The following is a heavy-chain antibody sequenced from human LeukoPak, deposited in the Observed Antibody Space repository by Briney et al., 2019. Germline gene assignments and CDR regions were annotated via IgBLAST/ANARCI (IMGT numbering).Heavy chain of an antibody. CDR3: ARDHRYAFDN. CDR1: GFNFIDYS. D-gene: IGHD5-12*01. Sequence: GGSLRLSCAASGFNFIDYSMNWVRQAPGKGLEWISYIGISSGNTKYADSVKGRFTISRDKARNSLYLQMNSLRVEDTAVYYCARDHRYAFDNWGHGTLVTVS. J-gene: IGHJ4*01. V-gene: IGHV3-48*01. CDR2: IGISSGNT.